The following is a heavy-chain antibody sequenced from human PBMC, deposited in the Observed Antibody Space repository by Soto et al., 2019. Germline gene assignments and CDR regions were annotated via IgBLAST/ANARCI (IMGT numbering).Heavy chain of an antibody. D-gene: IGHD6-13*01. CDR1: GYSFTSYW. CDR3: ARPAGTEYRYFQH. CDR2: IYPGDSDT. Sequence: GESLKISCKGSGYSFTSYWIGWVRQMPGKGLEWVGIIYPGDSDTRYSPSFQGQVTISADKSISTAYLQWSSLKASDTAMYYCARPAGTEYRYFQHWGQGTLVTVSS. V-gene: IGHV5-51*01. J-gene: IGHJ1*01.